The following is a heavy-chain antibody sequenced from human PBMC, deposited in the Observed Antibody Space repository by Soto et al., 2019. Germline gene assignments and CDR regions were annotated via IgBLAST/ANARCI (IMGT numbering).Heavy chain of an antibody. D-gene: IGHD2-21*02. J-gene: IGHJ2*01. Sequence: TSETLSLTCTVSGGSISSSSYYWGWIRQPPGKGLEWIGSIYYSGSTYYNPSLKSRVTISVDTSKNQFSLKLSSVTAADTAVYYCARQGHIVVVTAIFWYFDLWGRGTLVTVSS. CDR2: IYYSGST. V-gene: IGHV4-39*01. CDR3: ARQGHIVVVTAIFWYFDL. CDR1: GGSISSSSYY.